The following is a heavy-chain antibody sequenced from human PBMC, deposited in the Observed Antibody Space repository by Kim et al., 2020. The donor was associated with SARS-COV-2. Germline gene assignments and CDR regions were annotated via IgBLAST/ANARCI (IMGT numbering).Heavy chain of an antibody. CDR1: GFTFSSYG. J-gene: IGHJ4*02. Sequence: GGSLRLSCAASGFTFSSYGMHWVRQAPGKGLEWVAVISYDGSNKYYADSVKGRFTISRDNSKNTLYLQMNSLRAEDTAVYYCASGAVAGTWWGQGTLVTVSS. CDR2: ISYDGSNK. V-gene: IGHV3-30*03. CDR3: ASGAVAGTW. D-gene: IGHD6-19*01.